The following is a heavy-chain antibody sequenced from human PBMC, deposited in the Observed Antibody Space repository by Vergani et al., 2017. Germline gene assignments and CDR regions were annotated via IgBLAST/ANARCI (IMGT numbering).Heavy chain of an antibody. CDR3: AREGLFWSGYYTSNWFDP. CDR1: GGSISSHY. D-gene: IGHD3-3*01. V-gene: IGHV4-59*11. J-gene: IGHJ5*02. Sequence: QVQLQESGPGLVKPSETLSLTCTVSGGSISSHYWSWIRQPPGKGLEWIGYIYYSGSTNYNPSLKSRVTISVDTSKNQFSLKLSSVTAADTAVYYCAREGLFWSGYYTSNWFDPWGQGILVTVSS. CDR2: IYYSGST.